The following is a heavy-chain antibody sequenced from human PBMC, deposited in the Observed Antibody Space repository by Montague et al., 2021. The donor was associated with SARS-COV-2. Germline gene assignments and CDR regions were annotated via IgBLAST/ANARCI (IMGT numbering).Heavy chain of an antibody. Sequence: SETLSLTCVVSGYSISTDNWRTWVRLPPGKGLEWVGEIYHTGSTEYKPSLKSRVSMSVHKSWNQFSLRLTSVTAADTAIYYCARKGSGRSHLAYWGQGTLVTVSS. CDR1: GYSISTDNW. J-gene: IGHJ4*02. D-gene: IGHD1-26*01. CDR2: IYHTGST. V-gene: IGHV4-4*02. CDR3: ARKGSGRSHLAY.